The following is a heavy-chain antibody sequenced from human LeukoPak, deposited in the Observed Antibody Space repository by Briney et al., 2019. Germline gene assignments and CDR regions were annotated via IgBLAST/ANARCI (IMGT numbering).Heavy chain of an antibody. CDR1: GFTFSSYA. D-gene: IGHD1-14*01. J-gene: IGHJ4*02. Sequence: GGSLRLSCAASGFTFSSYAMSWVRQAPGKGLEWVSAISGSGGSTYYADSVKGRFTISRDNSRNTLYLQMNSLRAEDTAVYYCAKNRRLQILEKWGQGTLVTVSS. V-gene: IGHV3-23*01. CDR3: AKNRRLQILEK. CDR2: ISGSGGST.